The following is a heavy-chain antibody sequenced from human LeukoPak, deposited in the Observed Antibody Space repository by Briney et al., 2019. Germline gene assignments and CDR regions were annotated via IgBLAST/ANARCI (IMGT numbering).Heavy chain of an antibody. Sequence: XVSCKASGYTFTXXGISWVRQAPGRGLEWMGWISAYNGNTNYAQKLQGRVTMTTDTSTSTAYMELRSLRSDDTAVYYCARVERFLEWPVGAYYFDYWGQGTLVTVSS. V-gene: IGHV1-18*01. CDR3: ARVERFLEWPVGAYYFDY. D-gene: IGHD3-3*01. J-gene: IGHJ4*02. CDR1: GYTFTXXG. CDR2: ISAYNGNT.